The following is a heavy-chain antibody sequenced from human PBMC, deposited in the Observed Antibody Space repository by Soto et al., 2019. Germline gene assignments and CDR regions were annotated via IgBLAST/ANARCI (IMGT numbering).Heavy chain of an antibody. J-gene: IGHJ5*02. Sequence: SETLSLTCTVSGGSISSYYWSWIRQPPGKGLEWIGYIYYSGSTNYNPSLKSRVTISVDTSKNQFSLKLSSVTAADTAVYYCARVVIVRESIGYCSSTSCYGLDWFDPWGQGTLVT. CDR3: ARVVIVRESIGYCSSTSCYGLDWFDP. V-gene: IGHV4-59*08. CDR1: GGSISSYY. CDR2: IYYSGST. D-gene: IGHD2-2*01.